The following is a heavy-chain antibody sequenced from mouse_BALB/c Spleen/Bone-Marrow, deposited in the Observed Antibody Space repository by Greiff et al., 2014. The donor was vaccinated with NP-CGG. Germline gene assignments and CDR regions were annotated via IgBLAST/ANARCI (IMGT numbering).Heavy chain of an antibody. CDR1: GYTFTSSW. D-gene: IGHD2-14*01. J-gene: IGHJ1*01. Sequence: VQLQESGSVLVRPGASVKLSCKASGYTFTSSWMHWAKQRPGQGLEWIGDIHPNSGNTNYNEKFRGKATLTVDTSSNTAYGDLSSLTSEDSAVYYCARSYRFWYFDVWGAGTTVTVSS. V-gene: IGHV1S130*01. CDR2: IHPNSGNT. CDR3: ARSYRFWYFDV.